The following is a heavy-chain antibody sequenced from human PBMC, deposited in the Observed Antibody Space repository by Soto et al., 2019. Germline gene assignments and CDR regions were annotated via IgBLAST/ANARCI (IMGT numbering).Heavy chain of an antibody. J-gene: IGHJ6*02. V-gene: IGHV4-30-4*02. CDR3: AREGIDNWDGMGV. Sequence: PSETLSLTCTVSGGSFSSGGYYWSWIRQPSGKGLEWIGYIYYSGSTYYNPSLKSRVTISVDTSKNQFSLKLSSVTAADTAVYYCAREGIDNWDGMGVWGQGTTVTVSS. CDR2: IYYSGST. CDR1: GGSFSSGGYY. D-gene: IGHD1-1*01.